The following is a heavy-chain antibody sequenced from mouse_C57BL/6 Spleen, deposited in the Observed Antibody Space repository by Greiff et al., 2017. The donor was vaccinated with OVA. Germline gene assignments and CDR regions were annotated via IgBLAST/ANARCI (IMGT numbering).Heavy chain of an antibody. CDR3: AVYDYDEKAWFAY. V-gene: IGHV1-52*01. D-gene: IGHD2-4*01. CDR2: IDPSDSET. Sequence: VQLQQPGAELVRPGSSVKLSCKASGYTFTSYWMHWVKQRPIQGLEWIGNIDPSDSETHYNQKFKDKATLTVDKSSSTAYMQLSSLTSEDSAVYYCAVYDYDEKAWFAYWGQGTLVTVSA. J-gene: IGHJ3*01. CDR1: GYTFTSYW.